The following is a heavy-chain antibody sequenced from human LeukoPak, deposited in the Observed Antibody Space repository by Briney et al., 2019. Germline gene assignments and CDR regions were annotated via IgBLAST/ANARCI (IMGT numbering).Heavy chain of an antibody. CDR3: AKSSDYVWGSYRSYYLDY. V-gene: IGHV3-48*03. Sequence: QPGGSLRLSCAASGFTFSSYEMNWVRQAPGKGLEWVSNIGSRGSTMYYADSVKGRFTISRDKAKNSLYLQMNSLRAEDTAVYYCAKSSDYVWGSYRSYYLDYWGQGTLVTVSS. D-gene: IGHD3-16*02. CDR1: GFTFSSYE. J-gene: IGHJ4*02. CDR2: IGSRGSTM.